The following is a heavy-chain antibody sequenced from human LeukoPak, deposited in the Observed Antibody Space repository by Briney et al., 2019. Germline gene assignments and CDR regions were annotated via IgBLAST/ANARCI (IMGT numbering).Heavy chain of an antibody. Sequence: SETLSLTCTGSGGSISSYYWSWIRQPPGKGLEGIGYIYYSGRTNYNTSLKSRVTISVDTSKNQFSVKLSSVTDADTAVYYCARGPDYYGSGSYRRAQIDYWGQGTLVTVSS. CDR3: ARGPDYYGSGSYRRAQIDY. V-gene: IGHV4-59*01. CDR1: GGSISSYY. J-gene: IGHJ4*02. D-gene: IGHD3-10*01. CDR2: IYYSGRT.